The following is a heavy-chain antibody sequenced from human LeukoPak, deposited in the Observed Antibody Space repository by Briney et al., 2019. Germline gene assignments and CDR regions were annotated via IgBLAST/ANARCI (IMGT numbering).Heavy chain of an antibody. V-gene: IGHV3-21*01. CDR3: ARDLDSSAAFDI. CDR2: ISSSSSYI. D-gene: IGHD3-22*01. J-gene: IGHJ3*02. Sequence: PGGSLRLSCAASGFTFSSYSMNWVRQAPGKGLEWVSSISSSSSYIYYADSVKGRFTISRDNAKNSLYLQMNSLRAEDTAVYYCARDLDSSAAFDIWGQGTMVTVSS. CDR1: GFTFSSYS.